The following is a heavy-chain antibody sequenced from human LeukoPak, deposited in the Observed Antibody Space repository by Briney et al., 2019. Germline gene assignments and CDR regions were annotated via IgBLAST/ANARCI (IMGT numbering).Heavy chain of an antibody. Sequence: PGGSLRLSCSASGFTFSSYVMTWVRQAPGQGLEWVSAISGSGDDTYYADSVKGRFTISRDNSKNTLYLQMNGLRAEDTAVYYCAKKEAMIRGVPYYYDFWGQGTLVTVSS. CDR2: ISGSGDDT. J-gene: IGHJ4*02. CDR1: GFTFSSYV. CDR3: AKKEAMIRGVPYYYDF. D-gene: IGHD3-10*01. V-gene: IGHV3-23*01.